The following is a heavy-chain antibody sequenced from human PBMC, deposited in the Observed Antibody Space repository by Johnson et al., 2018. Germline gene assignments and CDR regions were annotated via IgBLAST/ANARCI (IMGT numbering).Heavy chain of an antibody. J-gene: IGHJ6*03. Sequence: QLVESGGGVVQPGRSLRLSCAASGFTFSSYGMHWVRQAPGKGLEWVPLISWDGGSTYYADTERGRFTISRDNRKNSRSLQMNSLRAEDTPLYYCAKVSVPYYYGSGSYSHYNMDVWSKGTTVTVSS. CDR3: AKVSVPYYYGSGSYSHYNMDV. V-gene: IGHV3-43D*03. CDR1: GFTFSSYG. D-gene: IGHD3-10*01. CDR2: ISWDGGST.